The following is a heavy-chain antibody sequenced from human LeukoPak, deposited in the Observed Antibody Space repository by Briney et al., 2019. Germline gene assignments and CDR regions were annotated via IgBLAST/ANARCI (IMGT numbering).Heavy chain of an antibody. D-gene: IGHD3-10*01. CDR2: IIPIFGIA. CDR3: ARPSFGNYGMDV. V-gene: IGHV1-69*04. Sequence: SVKVSCKASGGTFSSYAISWVRQAPGQGLEWMGRIIPIFGIANYAQKFQGRVTITADKSTSTAYMELSSLRSEDTAVYYCARPSFGNYGMDVWGQGATVTVSS. J-gene: IGHJ6*02. CDR1: GGTFSSYA.